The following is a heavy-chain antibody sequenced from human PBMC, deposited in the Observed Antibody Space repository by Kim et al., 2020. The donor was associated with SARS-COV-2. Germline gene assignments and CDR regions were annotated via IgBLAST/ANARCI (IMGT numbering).Heavy chain of an antibody. Sequence: SETLSLTCTVSGGSISSYYWSWIRQPPGKGLEWIGYIYYSGSTNYNPSLKSRVTISVDTSKNQFSLKLSSVTAADTAVYYCARDQRSAQWQWLVPGVKNWFDPWGQGTLVTVSS. D-gene: IGHD6-19*01. V-gene: IGHV4-59*13. CDR3: ARDQRSAQWQWLVPGVKNWFDP. CDR1: GGSISSYY. CDR2: IYYSGST. J-gene: IGHJ5*02.